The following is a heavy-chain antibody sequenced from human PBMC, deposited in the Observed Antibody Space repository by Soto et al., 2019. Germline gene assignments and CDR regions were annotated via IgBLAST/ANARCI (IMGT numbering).Heavy chain of an antibody. CDR2: VSHDGGT. V-gene: IGHV4-34*01. J-gene: IGHJ6*03. CDR1: GGSFYQYY. D-gene: IGHD2-15*01. CDR3: ARYGAARHYLPDYMDV. Sequence: SETLSLTCAVYGGSFYQYYWTWFRQPPGKGLEWIGEVSHDGGTNYNPSLMSRLVISMDTSKNQFSLRLSSVSAADTAVYYCARYGAARHYLPDYMDVWGRGTTVTVSS.